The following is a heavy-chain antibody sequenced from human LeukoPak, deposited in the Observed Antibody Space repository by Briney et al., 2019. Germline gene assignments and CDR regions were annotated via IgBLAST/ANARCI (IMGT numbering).Heavy chain of an antibody. Sequence: SETLPLTCTVSGGSISSYYWSWIRQPPGKGLEWIGYIYYSGSTNYNPSLKSRVTISVDTSKNQFSLKLSSVTAADTAVYYCARSGTVGAMPVWGQGTLVTVSS. D-gene: IGHD1-26*01. V-gene: IGHV4-59*08. CDR3: ARSGTVGAMPV. CDR2: IYYSGST. J-gene: IGHJ4*02. CDR1: GGSISSYY.